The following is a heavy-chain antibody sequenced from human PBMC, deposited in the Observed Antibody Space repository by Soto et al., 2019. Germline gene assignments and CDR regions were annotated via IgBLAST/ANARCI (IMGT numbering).Heavy chain of an antibody. CDR2: IIPILGIA. D-gene: IGHD3-10*01. CDR1: GGTFSSYT. Sequence: QVQLVQSGAEVKKPGSSVKVSCKASGGTFSSYTISWVRQAPGQGREWMGRIIPILGIANYAQKFQGRVTITADKSTSTAYMELSSRRSEDTAVYYSASFLAAKSSVRGVNRRGIWGQGTLVTVSS. CDR3: ASFLAAKSSVRGVNRRGI. V-gene: IGHV1-69*02. J-gene: IGHJ4*02.